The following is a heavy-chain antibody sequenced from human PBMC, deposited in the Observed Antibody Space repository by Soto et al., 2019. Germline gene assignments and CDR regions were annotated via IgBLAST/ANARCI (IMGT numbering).Heavy chain of an antibody. CDR3: ARGYQLGFFY. D-gene: IGHD7-27*01. CDR2: IIPIFGTA. CDR1: GGTLSIYA. V-gene: IGHV1-69*13. J-gene: IGHJ4*02. Sequence: SVKVSLNAAGGTLSIYAVRGVRQAPGQGLEWVGGIIPIFGTANYAQKFQGRVTITADESTSTAYMELSRLRSEDTAVYYSARGYQLGFFYWGQGTLVTVSA.